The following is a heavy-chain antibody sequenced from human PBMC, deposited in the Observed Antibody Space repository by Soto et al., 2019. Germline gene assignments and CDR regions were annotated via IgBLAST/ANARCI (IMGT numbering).Heavy chain of an antibody. V-gene: IGHV1-69*08. J-gene: IGHJ4*02. Sequence: QVQLVQSGAEVKKPGSSVKVSCTASGGTFSSYTISWVRQAPGQGLEWMGRIIPILGIANYAQKFQGRVTITADKSTSTDYMELSSLRSEDTGVYYCARDHGAYSGYFNFDYWGQGTLVTVSS. CDR2: IIPILGIA. CDR3: ARDHGAYSGYFNFDY. CDR1: GGTFSSYT. D-gene: IGHD5-12*01.